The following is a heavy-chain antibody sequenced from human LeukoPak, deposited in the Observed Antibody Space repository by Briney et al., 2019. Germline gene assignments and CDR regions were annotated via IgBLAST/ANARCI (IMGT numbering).Heavy chain of an antibody. V-gene: IGHV3-30*02. Sequence: GGSLRLSCAASGFTFSSYGMHWVRQAPGKGLEWVAFIRYDGSNKYYADSVKGRFTISRDNSKNTLYVQINSLRVEDTAVYYCARAMVRGVPFDYWGQGTLVTVSS. CDR3: ARAMVRGVPFDY. CDR2: IRYDGSNK. CDR1: GFTFSSYG. D-gene: IGHD3-10*01. J-gene: IGHJ4*02.